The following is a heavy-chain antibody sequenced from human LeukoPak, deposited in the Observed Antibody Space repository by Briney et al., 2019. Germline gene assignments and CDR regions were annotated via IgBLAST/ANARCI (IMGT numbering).Heavy chain of an antibody. V-gene: IGHV4-39*01. J-gene: IGHJ4*02. CDR3: ARLNIAADY. CDR1: GGSISSSSYY. Sequence: SETLSLTCTVSGGSISSSSYYWGWIRQPPGKGLERIGNIHYTGSTYYNPSLKSRVTISVDTSKNQFSLKLSSVTAADTAVYYCARLNIAADYWGQGTLVTVSS. CDR2: IHYTGST. D-gene: IGHD6-13*01.